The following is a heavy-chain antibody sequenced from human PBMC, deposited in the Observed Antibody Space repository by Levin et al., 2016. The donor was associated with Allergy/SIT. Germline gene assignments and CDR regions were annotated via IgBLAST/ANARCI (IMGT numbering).Heavy chain of an antibody. CDR1: GFTFGDYA. Sequence: GESLKISCTSSGFTFGDYAMSWVRQAPGKGLEWVGFIRSKAYGGTTEYAASVKGRFSISRDDSKSIAYLQMNSLKTEDTAVYYCSGAGTLGRQPVAAAYWGQGTLVTVSS. V-gene: IGHV3-49*04. D-gene: IGHD1-1*01. J-gene: IGHJ4*02. CDR3: SGAGTLGRQPVAAAY. CDR2: IRSKAYGGTT.